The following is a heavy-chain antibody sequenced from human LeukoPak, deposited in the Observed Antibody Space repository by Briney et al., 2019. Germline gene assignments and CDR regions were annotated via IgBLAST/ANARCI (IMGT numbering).Heavy chain of an antibody. V-gene: IGHV3-23*01. Sequence: GGSLRLSCAASGFTFSSYAMSWVRQVPGKGLEWDSVISGSGDNTYYADSVKGRFTISRDNSKNMLYLQMNSLRAEDTAVYYCAKWKYSNSGIDDYWGQGILVTVSS. CDR2: ISGSGDNT. D-gene: IGHD6-6*01. CDR1: GFTFSSYA. J-gene: IGHJ4*02. CDR3: AKWKYSNSGIDDY.